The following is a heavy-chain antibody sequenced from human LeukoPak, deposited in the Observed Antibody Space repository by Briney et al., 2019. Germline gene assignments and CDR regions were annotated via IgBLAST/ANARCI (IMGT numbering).Heavy chain of an antibody. CDR3: ARLRDWVLDY. V-gene: IGHV4-34*01. CDR1: GGSFSGYY. J-gene: IGHJ4*02. D-gene: IGHD5-24*01. CDR2: INHSGSS. Sequence: SETLSLTCAVYGGSFSGYYWSWIRQPPGKGLEWIGEINHSGSSNYNPSLKSRVTISVDTSKIQFSLKLISVAAADTAVYYCARLRDWVLDYWWQETLVVISS.